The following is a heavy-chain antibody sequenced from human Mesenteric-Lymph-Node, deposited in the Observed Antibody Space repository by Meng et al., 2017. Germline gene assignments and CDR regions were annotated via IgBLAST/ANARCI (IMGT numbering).Heavy chain of an antibody. CDR1: GGSISSSSYY. V-gene: IGHV4-39*07. J-gene: IGHJ4*02. CDR3: ARDIREVGATYYFDY. D-gene: IGHD1-26*01. Sequence: GSLRLSCTVSGGSISSSSYYWGWIRQPPGKGLEWIGSIYYIVSTYYNPSLKSRVTISVDTSKNQFSLKLSSVTAADTAVYYCARDIREVGATYYFDYWGQGTLVTVSS. CDR2: IYYIVST.